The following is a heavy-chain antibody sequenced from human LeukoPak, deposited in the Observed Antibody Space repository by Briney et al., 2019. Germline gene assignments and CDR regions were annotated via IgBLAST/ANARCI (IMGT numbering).Heavy chain of an antibody. CDR2: ISYDVGKK. CDR3: AKDDYYDTSGYRD. CDR1: GFTFRNYG. J-gene: IGHJ4*02. D-gene: IGHD3-22*01. V-gene: IGHV3-30*18. Sequence: GGSLRLSCAASGFTFRNYGMHWVRQAPGKGLEWVAVISYDVGKKYYADSVKGRFTISRDNSKNTLYLQMNSLRAEDTAVYYCAKDDYYDTSGYRDWGQGTLVTVSS.